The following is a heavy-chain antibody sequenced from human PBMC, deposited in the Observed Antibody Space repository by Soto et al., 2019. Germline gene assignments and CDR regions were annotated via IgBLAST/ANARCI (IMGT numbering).Heavy chain of an antibody. CDR3: ARDDTPFYYDSSGYHPTLDY. V-gene: IGHV3-11*01. D-gene: IGHD3-22*01. J-gene: IGHJ4*02. CDR1: GFTFSDYY. CDR2: ISSSGSTI. Sequence: GGSLRLSCAASGFTFSDYYMSWIRQAPGKGLEWVSYISSSGSTIYYADSVKGRFTISRDNAKNSLYLQMNSLRAEDTAVYYCARDDTPFYYDSSGYHPTLDYWGQGTLVTVSS.